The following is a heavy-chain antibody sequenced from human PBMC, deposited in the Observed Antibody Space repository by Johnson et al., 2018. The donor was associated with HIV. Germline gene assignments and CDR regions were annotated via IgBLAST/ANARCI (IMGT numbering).Heavy chain of an antibody. J-gene: IGHJ3*02. V-gene: IGHV3-30-3*01. CDR1: GFTFDDYA. Sequence: QVQLVESGGGSVQPGRSLRLSCAASGFTFDDYAMHWVRQAPGKGLEWVAVMSYDGINKYYADSVKGRFTISRDNSKNTLYLQMNSLRAEDTAVYYCANGGYSYGYDAFDIWGQVTMVTVSS. D-gene: IGHD5-18*01. CDR3: ANGGYSYGYDAFDI. CDR2: MSYDGINK.